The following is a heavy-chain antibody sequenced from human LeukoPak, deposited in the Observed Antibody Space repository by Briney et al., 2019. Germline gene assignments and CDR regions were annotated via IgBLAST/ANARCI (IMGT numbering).Heavy chain of an antibody. Sequence: ETLSLTCTVSGGSISSSSYYWGWVRQAPGKGLEWVANIRKDGSEKYYVDSVKGRFTISRDNAKNSLYLQMNSLRAEDTAVYYCARECSSTGCYGIFDYWGQGTLVTVSS. CDR1: GGSISSSSYY. CDR2: IRKDGSEK. CDR3: ARECSSTGCYGIFDY. J-gene: IGHJ4*02. V-gene: IGHV3-7*01. D-gene: IGHD2-2*01.